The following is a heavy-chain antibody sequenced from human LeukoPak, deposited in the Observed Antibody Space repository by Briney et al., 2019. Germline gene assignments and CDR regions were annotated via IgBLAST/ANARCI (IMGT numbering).Heavy chain of an antibody. CDR3: ARGLYQADH. J-gene: IGHJ4*02. Sequence: GGALRLSCAASGLTFSSYAMQWVRQAPGKGLEWVTIISYDGSNYADSVKGRFTISRDDSKNTLYLQMNSLRTEDTAVYYCARGLYQADHWGQGVLVTVSS. D-gene: IGHD2-2*02. CDR1: GLTFSSYA. CDR2: ISYDGSN. V-gene: IGHV3-30-3*01.